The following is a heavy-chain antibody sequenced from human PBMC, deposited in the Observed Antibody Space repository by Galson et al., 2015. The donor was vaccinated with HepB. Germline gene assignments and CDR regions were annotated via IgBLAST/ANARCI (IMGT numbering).Heavy chain of an antibody. CDR1: GYTFTSYY. V-gene: IGHV1-46*03. Sequence: SVKVSCKASGYTFTSYYMHWVRQAPGQGLEWMGIINPSGGSTSYAQKFQGRVTMTRDTSTSTVYMELSSLRSEDTAVYYCAREGIRKQQLVSWFDPWGQGTLVTVSS. J-gene: IGHJ5*02. D-gene: IGHD6-13*01. CDR2: INPSGGST. CDR3: AREGIRKQQLVSWFDP.